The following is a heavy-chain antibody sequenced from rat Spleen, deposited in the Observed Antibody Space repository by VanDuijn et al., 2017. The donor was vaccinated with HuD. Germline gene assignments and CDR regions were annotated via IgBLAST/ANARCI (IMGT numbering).Heavy chain of an antibody. J-gene: IGHJ4*01. CDR3: ARSNYYSSYIFMDA. CDR1: GYSITSAY. Sequence: EVQLQESGPGLVKPSQSLSLACSVSGYSITSAYRWNWIRKFPGNKMEWMGYISYSGNTGYNPSLRSRISITRDTSKNQFFLQLNSVTTEDTATYYCARSNYYSSYIFMDAWGQGASVTVSS. CDR2: ISYSGNT. D-gene: IGHD1-2*01. V-gene: IGHV3-1*01.